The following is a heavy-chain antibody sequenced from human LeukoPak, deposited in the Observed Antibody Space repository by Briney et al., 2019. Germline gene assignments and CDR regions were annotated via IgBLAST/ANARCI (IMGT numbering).Heavy chain of an antibody. J-gene: IGHJ4*02. Sequence: SETLSLTCSVSGGSISSSSYYWGWIRQPPGKGLEWIAEIHHSGSINYNPSLKSRVTISVDKAKNQFSLNLNSVTAADTAVYYCARGGDRSFDYWGQGTLVTVSS. CDR1: GGSISSSSYY. V-gene: IGHV4-39*07. CDR2: IHHSGSI. CDR3: ARGGDRSFDY. D-gene: IGHD3-10*01.